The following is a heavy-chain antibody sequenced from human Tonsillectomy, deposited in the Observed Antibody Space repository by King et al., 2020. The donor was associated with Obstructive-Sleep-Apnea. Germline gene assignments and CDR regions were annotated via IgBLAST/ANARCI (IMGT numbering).Heavy chain of an antibody. CDR3: AIGSTYYYDSTISGHTAFDY. D-gene: IGHD3-22*01. Sequence: SSYGMHWVRQAPGKGLEWVAVISYDVSNKDYVDSVKGRFTISRDNYKNTLYLQVNSLRPEDTAVYYCAIGSTYYYDSTISGHTAFDYWGQGILVTVSS. CDR2: ISYDVSNK. CDR1: SSYG. V-gene: IGHV3-30*03. J-gene: IGHJ4*02.